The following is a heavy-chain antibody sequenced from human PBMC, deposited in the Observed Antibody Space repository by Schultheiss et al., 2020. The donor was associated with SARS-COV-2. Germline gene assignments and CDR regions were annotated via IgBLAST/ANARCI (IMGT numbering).Heavy chain of an antibody. Sequence: GGSLRLSCAASGFTFSSYSMNWVRQAPGKGLEWVSSISSSSSYIYYADSVKGRFTISRDNAKNSLYLQMNSLRAEDTAVYYCARGYVAGNWFDPWGQGTLVTVSS. D-gene: IGHD3-16*01. V-gene: IGHV3-21*01. CDR3: ARGYVAGNWFDP. CDR1: GFTFSSYS. J-gene: IGHJ5*02. CDR2: ISSSSSYI.